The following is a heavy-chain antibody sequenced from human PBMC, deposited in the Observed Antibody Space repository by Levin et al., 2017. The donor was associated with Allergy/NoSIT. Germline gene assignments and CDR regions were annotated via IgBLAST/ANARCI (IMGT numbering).Heavy chain of an antibody. CDR3: ARGGTGYMDV. J-gene: IGHJ6*03. Sequence: ETLSLTCAASGFTFSSYWMHWVRQAPGKGLVWVSRINSDGSSTSYADSVKGRFTISRDNAKNTLYLQMNSLRAEDTAVYYCARGGTGYMDVWGKGTTVTVSS. CDR2: INSDGSST. D-gene: IGHD1-1*01. V-gene: IGHV3-74*01. CDR1: GFTFSSYW.